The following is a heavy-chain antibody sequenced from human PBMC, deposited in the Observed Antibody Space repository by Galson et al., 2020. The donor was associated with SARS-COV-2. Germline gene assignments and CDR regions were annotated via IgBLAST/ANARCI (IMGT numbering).Heavy chain of an antibody. D-gene: IGHD3-16*01. Sequence: GGSLSLSCAASGFTFSSYAMHWVRQAPGKGLEWVAVISYDGSNKYYADSVKGRFTISRDNSKNTLYLQMNSLSAEDTAVYYCARDLGGYFDLWGRGTLVTVSS. V-gene: IGHV3-30*04. CDR1: GFTFSSYA. CDR2: ISYDGSNK. CDR3: ARDLGGYFDL. J-gene: IGHJ2*01.